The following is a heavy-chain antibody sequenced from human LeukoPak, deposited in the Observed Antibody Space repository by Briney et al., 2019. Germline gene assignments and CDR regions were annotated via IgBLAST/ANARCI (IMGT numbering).Heavy chain of an antibody. CDR1: GGSISSGDYY. D-gene: IGHD4-11*01. CDR2: IYYSGST. J-gene: IGHJ6*02. V-gene: IGHV4-30-4*01. Sequence: SSETLSLTCTVSGGSISSGDYYWSWIRQPPGKGLEWIGHIYYSGSTYYNPSLRSRVTISVDTSKNQFSLKLSSVTAADTAVYYCARDHSKGYYYYGMDVWGQGTTVTVSS. CDR3: ARDHSKGYYYYGMDV.